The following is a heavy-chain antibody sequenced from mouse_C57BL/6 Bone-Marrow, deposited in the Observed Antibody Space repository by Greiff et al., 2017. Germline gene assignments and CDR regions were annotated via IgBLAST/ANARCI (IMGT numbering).Heavy chain of an antibody. V-gene: IGHV1-15*01. CDR1: GYTFTDYE. Sequence: KQSGAELVRPGASVTLSCKASGYTFTDYEMHWVKQTPVHGLEWIGAIDPETGGTAYNQKFKGKAILTADKSSSTAYMEHRSLSSEDSAVYYCTDWDVWLAYWGQGTLVTVSA. J-gene: IGHJ3*01. D-gene: IGHD4-1*01. CDR3: TDWDVWLAY. CDR2: IDPETGGT.